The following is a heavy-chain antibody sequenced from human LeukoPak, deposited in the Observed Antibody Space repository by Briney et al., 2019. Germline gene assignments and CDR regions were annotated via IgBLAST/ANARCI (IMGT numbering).Heavy chain of an antibody. Sequence: GESLKISCKGSGYSFSNYWVGWVRQMPGKGLEWMGIIYPGDSDTRYSPSFQGQVTFSADKSISTAYLQWSSLKASDTAMYYCARQSLSAYSGDYWGQGTLVTVSS. V-gene: IGHV5-51*01. CDR3: ARQSLSAYSGDY. J-gene: IGHJ4*02. D-gene: IGHD1-26*01. CDR2: IYPGDSDT. CDR1: GYSFSNYW.